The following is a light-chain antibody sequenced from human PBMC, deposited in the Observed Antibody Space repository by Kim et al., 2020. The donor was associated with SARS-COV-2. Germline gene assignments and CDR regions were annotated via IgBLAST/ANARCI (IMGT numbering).Light chain of an antibody. CDR1: QDISNN. V-gene: IGKV1-16*01. CDR3: QQYSGYPRT. CDR2: AAS. J-gene: IGKJ1*01. Sequence: ASVGDRVTITCRASQDISNNLAWFHQKPGKAPKSLIYAASSLQSGAPSRFSGAGSGTDFTLTISTLQAEDCGTYYCQQYSGYPRTFGQGTKVDIK.